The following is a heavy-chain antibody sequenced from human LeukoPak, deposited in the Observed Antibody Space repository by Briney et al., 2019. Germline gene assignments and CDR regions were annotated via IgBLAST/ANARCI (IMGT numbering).Heavy chain of an antibody. CDR2: INPNSGGT. V-gene: IGHV1-2*02. J-gene: IGHJ4*02. CDR1: GYTFTGYY. D-gene: IGHD3-22*01. Sequence: ASVKVSCKASGYTFTGYYMHWVRQAPGQGLEWMGWINPNSGGTNYAQKLQGRVTMTTDTSTSTAYMELRSLRSDDTAVYYCARVSSGYYYLDYWGQGTLVTVSS. CDR3: ARVSSGYYYLDY.